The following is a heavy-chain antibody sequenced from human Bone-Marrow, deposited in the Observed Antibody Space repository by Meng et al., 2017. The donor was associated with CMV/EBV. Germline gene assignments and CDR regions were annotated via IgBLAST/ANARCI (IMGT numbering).Heavy chain of an antibody. V-gene: IGHV1-46*01. CDR3: ARGGLRVEVLPLQGNFDY. J-gene: IGHJ4*02. Sequence: ASVKVSCKASGYTFTSYYMHWVRQAPGQGLEWMGIINPSGGSTSYAQKFQGRVTMTRDTSTSTVYMELSSLRSEDTAVYYCARGGLRVEVLPLQGNFDYWGQGTLVTVPS. CDR1: GYTFTSYY. CDR2: INPSGGST. D-gene: IGHD3-16*01.